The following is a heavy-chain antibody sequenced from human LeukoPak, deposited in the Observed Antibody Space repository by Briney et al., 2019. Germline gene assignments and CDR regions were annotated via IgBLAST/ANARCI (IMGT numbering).Heavy chain of an antibody. CDR2: IYYSGST. V-gene: IGHV4-59*01. J-gene: IGHJ4*02. D-gene: IGHD2-15*01. CDR3: AGSPFCSGGSCYTGLPY. CDR1: GGSISSYY. Sequence: SSETLSLTCTVSGGSISSYYWSWIRQPPGKGLEWIGYIYYSGSTNYNPSLKSRVTISVDTSKNQFSLKLSSVTAADTAVHYCAGSPFCSGGSCYTGLPYWGQGTLVTVSS.